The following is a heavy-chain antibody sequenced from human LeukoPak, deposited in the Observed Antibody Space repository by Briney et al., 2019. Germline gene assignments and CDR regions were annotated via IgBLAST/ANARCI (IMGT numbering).Heavy chain of an antibody. CDR3: AKDRDTYNYGSGSYGPGFDY. V-gene: IGHV3-30*02. CDR2: IRYNGSNK. Sequence: GGSLRLSCAASGFTFSSYGMHWVRQAPGKGLEWVAFIRYNGSNKYYADSVKGRFTISRDNSKNTLYLQMNSLRAEDTAVYYCAKDRDTYNYGSGSYGPGFDYWGQGTLVTVSS. J-gene: IGHJ4*02. CDR1: GFTFSSYG. D-gene: IGHD3-10*01.